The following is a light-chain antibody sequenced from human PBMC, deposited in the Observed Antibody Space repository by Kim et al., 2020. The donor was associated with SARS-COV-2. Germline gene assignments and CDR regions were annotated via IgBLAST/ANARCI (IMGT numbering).Light chain of an antibody. CDR3: GTWDNRLSAGYV. CDR1: TSNDGNES. CDR2: NNN. V-gene: IGLV1-51*01. Sequence: QKGTTSCAGTTSNDGNESVSWCKRLPRTAPKLLIYNNNTRPPGVPDSFSGSKSGASATLGITGLQAGGEAEYYCGTWDNRLSAGYVFGTGTRSPS. J-gene: IGLJ1*01.